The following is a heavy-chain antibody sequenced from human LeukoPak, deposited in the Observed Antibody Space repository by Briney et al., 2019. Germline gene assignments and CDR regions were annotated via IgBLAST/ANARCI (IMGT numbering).Heavy chain of an antibody. V-gene: IGHV3-21*01. CDR2: ISSSSSYI. Sequence: GGSLRLSCAASGFTFSSYSMNWVRQAPGKGLEWVSSISSSSSYIYYADSVKGRFTISRDNAKNSLYLQMNSLRAEDTAVYCCARDAYDFWSGYSYYYYGMDVWGQGTTVAVSS. J-gene: IGHJ6*02. CDR1: GFTFSSYS. D-gene: IGHD3-3*01. CDR3: ARDAYDFWSGYSYYYYGMDV.